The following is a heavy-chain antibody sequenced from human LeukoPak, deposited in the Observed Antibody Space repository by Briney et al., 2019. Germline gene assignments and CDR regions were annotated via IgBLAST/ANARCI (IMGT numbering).Heavy chain of an antibody. CDR2: ISGSSSNI. J-gene: IGHJ4*02. D-gene: IGHD6-25*01. CDR1: RFTFSRYS. Sequence: PGGSLRLSCAASRFTFSRYSMNWVRQAPGKGLEWVSYISGSSSNIYYADSVKGRFTISRDNAKNSLYLQMNSVRDEDTAVYYCARDWGLSGYVLDHWGQGTLVTVSS. CDR3: ARDWGLSGYVLDH. V-gene: IGHV3-48*02.